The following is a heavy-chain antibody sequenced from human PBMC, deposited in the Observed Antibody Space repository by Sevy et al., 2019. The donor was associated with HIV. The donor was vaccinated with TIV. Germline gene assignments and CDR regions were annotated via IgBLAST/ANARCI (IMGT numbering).Heavy chain of an antibody. CDR3: ARGRTRFWEWLWPYYYYGMDV. CDR2: MNPNSGNT. D-gene: IGHD3-3*01. V-gene: IGHV1-8*01. J-gene: IGHJ6*02. Sequence: GASVKVSCKASGYTFTSYDINWVRQATGQGLEWMGWMNPNSGNTGYAQKFQGRVTMTRNTSISTAYMELSSLRSEDTAVYYCARGRTRFWEWLWPYYYYGMDVWGQGTTVTVSS. CDR1: GYTFTSYD.